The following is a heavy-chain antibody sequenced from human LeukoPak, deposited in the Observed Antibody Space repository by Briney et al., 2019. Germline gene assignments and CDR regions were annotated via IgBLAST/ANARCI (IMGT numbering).Heavy chain of an antibody. CDR3: AIHYYDSSGYPRDAFDI. D-gene: IGHD3-22*01. CDR1: GGSISSSSYY. Sequence: SETLSLTCTVSGGSISSSSYYWGWIRQPPGKGLEWIASIYYSGSTYYNPSLKSRVTISVDTSKNQFSLKLSSVTAADTAVYYCAIHYYDSSGYPRDAFDIWGQGTMVTVSS. V-gene: IGHV4-39*07. CDR2: IYYSGST. J-gene: IGHJ3*02.